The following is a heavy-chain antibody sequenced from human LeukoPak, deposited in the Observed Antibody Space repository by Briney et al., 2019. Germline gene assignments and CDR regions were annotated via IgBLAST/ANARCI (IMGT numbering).Heavy chain of an antibody. CDR2: INQDGSEK. V-gene: IGHV3-7*01. CDR3: ARDVATISNWFDP. CDR1: GFTFSSHG. D-gene: IGHD5-24*01. J-gene: IGHJ5*02. Sequence: PGGTLGLSCVASGFTFSSHGMSWVRQAPGKGLEWVANINQDGSEKYYVDSVKGRFTISRDNAKNSLYLQMNSLRAEDTAVYYCARDVATISNWFDPWGQGTLVTVSS.